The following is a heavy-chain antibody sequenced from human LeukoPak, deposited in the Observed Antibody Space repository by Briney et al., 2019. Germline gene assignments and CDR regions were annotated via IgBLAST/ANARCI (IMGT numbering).Heavy chain of an antibody. J-gene: IGHJ3*02. CDR1: GVSVSDGRYY. Sequence: SETLSLTCNVSGVSVSDGRYYWTWIRQRQGKGLEWIGYKYFSGSAKYNPSLKSRLTISIDSSRNQFSLQLSSVTAADTATYYCATPYCSTISCLDVFNMWGQGTRVTVSS. CDR2: KYFSGSA. D-gene: IGHD2-2*01. V-gene: IGHV4-31*03. CDR3: ATPYCSTISCLDVFNM.